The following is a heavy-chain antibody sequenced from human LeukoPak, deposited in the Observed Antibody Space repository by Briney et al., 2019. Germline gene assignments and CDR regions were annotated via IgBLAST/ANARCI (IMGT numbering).Heavy chain of an antibody. V-gene: IGHV4-34*01. J-gene: IGHJ4*02. CDR1: GRSFSGYY. D-gene: IGHD3-10*01. Sequence: SETLSLTCAVYGRSFSGYYWSWIRQPPGKGLEWIGEIDHSGSTNYNPSLKSRVTISVDTSKNQFSLKLSSVTAADTAVYYCARVKATMVRGPWRVFDYWGQGTLVTVSS. CDR2: IDHSGST. CDR3: ARVKATMVRGPWRVFDY.